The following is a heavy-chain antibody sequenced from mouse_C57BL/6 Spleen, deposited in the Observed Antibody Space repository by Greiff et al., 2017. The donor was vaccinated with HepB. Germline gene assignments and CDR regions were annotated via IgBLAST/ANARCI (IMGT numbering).Heavy chain of an antibody. CDR3: AMEGYGNQAWFAY. Sequence: VQLQQSGAELAKPGASVKLSCKASGYTFTSYWMHWVKQRPGQGLEWIGYINPSSGYTKYNQKFKDKATLTADKSSSTAYMQLSSLTYEDSAVYDCAMEGYGNQAWFAYWGQGTLVTVSA. V-gene: IGHV1-7*01. CDR1: GYTFTSYW. D-gene: IGHD2-1*01. CDR2: INPSSGYT. J-gene: IGHJ3*01.